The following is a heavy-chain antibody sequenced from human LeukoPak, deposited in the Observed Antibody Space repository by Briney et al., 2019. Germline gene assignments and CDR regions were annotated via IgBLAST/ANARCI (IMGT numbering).Heavy chain of an antibody. Sequence: GGSLRLSCAASGFTFSSYWMHWVRQAPGKGLVWVSRINTDGSSTSYADSVKGRFTFSRDNAKNTLYLQMNSLRAEDTAVYYCATRVFCGGDCYSSHGMDVWGPGTTVTVSS. CDR2: INTDGSST. J-gene: IGHJ6*02. V-gene: IGHV3-74*01. CDR3: ATRVFCGGDCYSSHGMDV. CDR1: GFTFSSYW. D-gene: IGHD2-21*02.